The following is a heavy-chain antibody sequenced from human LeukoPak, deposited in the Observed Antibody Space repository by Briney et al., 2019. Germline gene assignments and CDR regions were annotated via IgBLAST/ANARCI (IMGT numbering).Heavy chain of an antibody. CDR3: ARALGGSSGSPSFDY. CDR2: INHSGST. V-gene: IGHV4-34*01. Sequence: TSETLSLTCAVYGGSFSGYYWSWVRQPPGKGLEWIGEINHSGSTNYNPSLKSRVTISVDTSKNQFSLKLSSVTAADTAVYYCARALGGSSGSPSFDYWGQGTLVTVSS. J-gene: IGHJ4*02. D-gene: IGHD3-22*01. CDR1: GGSFSGYY.